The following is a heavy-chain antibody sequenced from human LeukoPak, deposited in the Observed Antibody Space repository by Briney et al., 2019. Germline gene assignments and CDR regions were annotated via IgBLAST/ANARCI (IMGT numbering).Heavy chain of an antibody. Sequence: PGGSLRLSCAASGFTFSSYWMHRVRQAPGKGLVWVTRINSDGSSTSYADSVKGRFTISRDNAKNTLYLQMNSLRAEDTAVYYCARDRRTVGAIPFDYWGQGTLVTVSS. CDR3: ARDRRTVGAIPFDY. J-gene: IGHJ4*02. CDR2: INSDGSST. D-gene: IGHD1-26*01. CDR1: GFTFSSYW. V-gene: IGHV3-74*01.